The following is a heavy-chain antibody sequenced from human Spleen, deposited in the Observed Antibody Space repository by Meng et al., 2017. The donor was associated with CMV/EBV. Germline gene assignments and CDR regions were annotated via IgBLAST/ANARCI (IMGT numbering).Heavy chain of an antibody. J-gene: IGHJ5*02. CDR3: FRLDEEGVAVPAGP. Sequence: SCAASGFTFSSYSMNWVRQAPGKGLEWVSSISSSSSYIYYADSVKGRFTISRDNAKNSLYLQMNSLRAEDTAVYYCFRLDEEGVAVPAGPWGQGTLVTVSS. D-gene: IGHD2-2*01. CDR1: GFTFSSYS. V-gene: IGHV3-21*01. CDR2: ISSSSSYI.